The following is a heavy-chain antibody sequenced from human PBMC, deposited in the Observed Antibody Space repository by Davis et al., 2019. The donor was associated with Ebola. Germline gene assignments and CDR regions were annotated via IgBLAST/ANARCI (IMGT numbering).Heavy chain of an antibody. Sequence: GESLKISCAASGFNFRSYGMHWVRQAPDKGLEWVAVIWYDGSRKYYGDSVKGRFTISRDNSNNLLYLQMNSLRAEDTAVYYCAIPDCSGANCYSVYIQNWGQGTLVTVSS. CDR1: GFNFRSYG. V-gene: IGHV3-33*01. D-gene: IGHD2-15*01. CDR2: IWYDGSRK. CDR3: AIPDCSGANCYSVYIQN. J-gene: IGHJ4*02.